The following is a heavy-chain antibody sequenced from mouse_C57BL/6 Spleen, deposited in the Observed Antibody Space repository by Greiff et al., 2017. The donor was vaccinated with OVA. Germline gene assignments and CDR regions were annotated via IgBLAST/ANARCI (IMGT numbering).Heavy chain of an antibody. CDR1: GYSITSGYY. V-gene: IGHV3-6*01. D-gene: IGHD4-1*01. CDR2: ISYDGSN. J-gene: IGHJ2*01. CDR3: AREDNWAFDY. Sequence: EVQVVESGPGLVKPSQSLSLTCSVTGYSITSGYYWNWIRQFPGNKLEWMGYISYDGSNNYNPSLKNRISITRDTSKNQFFLKLNSVTTEDTATYYCAREDNWAFDYWGQGTTLTVSS.